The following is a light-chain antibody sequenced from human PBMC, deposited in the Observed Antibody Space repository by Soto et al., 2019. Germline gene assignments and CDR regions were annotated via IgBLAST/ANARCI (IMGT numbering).Light chain of an antibody. J-gene: IGKJ1*01. CDR3: QQYNSHSPWT. CDR1: QSVSTW. CDR2: MAS. V-gene: IGKV1-5*03. Sequence: DIQMTQSPSTLSASVGDRVTITGRASQSVSTWLAWYQQKPGKAPQVLISMASTLESGVPSRFSGSGSGTEFTLTISSLQPDDFATYYCQQYNSHSPWTFGQGTKVEIK.